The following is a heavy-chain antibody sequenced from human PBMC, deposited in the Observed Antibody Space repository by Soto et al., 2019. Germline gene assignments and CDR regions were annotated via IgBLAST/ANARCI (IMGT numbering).Heavy chain of an antibody. V-gene: IGHV3-7*03. Sequence: PVGSLRLSCEASGFTFGNYWMNWVRQAPGGGLEWVANVDQDGSEKTYVDSVKGRFTVSRDNAKNSLGLQMDNLRAGDTAIYYCTRGAFDYWGQGTLVTVSS. CDR2: VDQDGSEK. CDR1: GFTFGNYW. D-gene: IGHD3-16*01. CDR3: TRGAFDY. J-gene: IGHJ4*02.